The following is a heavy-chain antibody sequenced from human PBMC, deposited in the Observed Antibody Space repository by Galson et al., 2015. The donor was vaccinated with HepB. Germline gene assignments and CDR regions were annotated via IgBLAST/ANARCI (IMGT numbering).Heavy chain of an antibody. CDR2: TYYRSKWYN. V-gene: IGHV6-1*01. J-gene: IGHJ4*02. Sequence: CAISGDSVSSNSAAWNWIRQSPSRGLEWLGRTYYRSKWYNDYAVSVKSRITINPDTSKNQFSLQLNSVTPEDTAVYYCARDLHCSSTSCYGGFDYWGQGTLVTVSS. CDR3: ARDLHCSSTSCYGGFDY. CDR1: GDSVSSNSAA. D-gene: IGHD2-2*01.